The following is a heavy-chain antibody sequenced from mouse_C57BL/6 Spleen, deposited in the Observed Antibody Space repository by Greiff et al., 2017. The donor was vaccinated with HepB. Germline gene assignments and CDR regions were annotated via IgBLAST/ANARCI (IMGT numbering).Heavy chain of an antibody. CDR3: TTDGYDGAWFAY. CDR2: IDPEDGDT. J-gene: IGHJ3*01. D-gene: IGHD2-2*01. V-gene: IGHV14-1*01. CDR1: GFNIKDYY. Sequence: EVKLMESGAELVRPGASVKLSCTASGFNIKDYYMHWVKQRPEQGLEWIGRIDPEDGDTEYAPKFQGKATMTADTSSNTAYLQLSSLTSEDTAVYYCTTDGYDGAWFAYWGQGTLVTVSA.